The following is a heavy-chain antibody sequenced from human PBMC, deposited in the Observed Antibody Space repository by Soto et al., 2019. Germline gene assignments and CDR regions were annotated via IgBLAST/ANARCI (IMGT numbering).Heavy chain of an antibody. CDR1: GYTFTSYG. Sequence: ASVKVSCKTSGYTFTSYGISWVRQAPGQGLEWMGWITTDKGKTTYAQKFQGRVTMTTDTSTSTAYMEMRSLRSDDTAVYYCATRSPVFDYCGQGTLVTVYS. J-gene: IGHJ4*02. V-gene: IGHV1-18*01. CDR2: ITTDKGKT. CDR3: ATRSPVFDY.